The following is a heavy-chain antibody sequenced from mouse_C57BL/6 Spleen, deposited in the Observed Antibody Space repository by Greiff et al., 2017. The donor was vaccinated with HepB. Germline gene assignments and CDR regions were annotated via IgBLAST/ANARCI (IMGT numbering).Heavy chain of an antibody. Sequence: QVHVKQPGAELVRPGSSVKLSCKASGYTFTSYWMDWVKQRPGQGLEWIGNIYPSDSETHYNQKFKDKATLTVDKSSSTAYMQLSSLTSEDSAVYYCARDYGSPWFAYWGQGTLVTVSA. CDR2: IYPSDSET. J-gene: IGHJ3*01. V-gene: IGHV1-61*01. CDR1: GYTFTSYW. D-gene: IGHD1-1*01. CDR3: ARDYGSPWFAY.